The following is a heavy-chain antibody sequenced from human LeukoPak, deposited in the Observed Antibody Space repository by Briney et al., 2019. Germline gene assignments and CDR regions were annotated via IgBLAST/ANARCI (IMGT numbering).Heavy chain of an antibody. Sequence: SETLSLTCAVYGGSFSGYYWSWIRQPPGKGLEWIGEINHSGSTNYNPSLKSRVTISVDTSKNQFSLKLSSVTAADTAVYYCATCYGNPFFDYWGQGTLVTVSS. CDR1: GGSFSGYY. V-gene: IGHV4-34*01. J-gene: IGHJ4*02. CDR2: INHSGST. CDR3: ATCYGNPFFDY. D-gene: IGHD2-2*01.